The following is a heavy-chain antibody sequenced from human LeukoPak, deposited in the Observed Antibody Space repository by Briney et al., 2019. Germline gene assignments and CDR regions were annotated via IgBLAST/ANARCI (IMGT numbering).Heavy chain of an antibody. CDR1: GGSISSYY. V-gene: IGHV4-59*01. D-gene: IGHD3-22*01. CDR2: ICYSGST. CDR3: ARDAWGYYDSSGYWP. Sequence: PSETLSLTCTVSGGSISSYYWSWIRQPPGKGLEWIGYICYSGSTNYNPSLKSRVTISVDTSKNRFSLKLSSVTAADTAVYYCARDAWGYYDSSGYWPWGQGTLVTVSS. J-gene: IGHJ5*02.